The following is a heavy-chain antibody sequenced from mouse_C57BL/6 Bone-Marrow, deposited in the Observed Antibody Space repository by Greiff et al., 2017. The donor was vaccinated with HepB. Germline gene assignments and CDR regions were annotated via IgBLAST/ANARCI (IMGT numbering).Heavy chain of an antibody. CDR3: ASDYYGSSYGDY. J-gene: IGHJ2*01. CDR2: IDPSDSYT. V-gene: IGHV1-59*01. CDR1: GYTFTSYW. Sequence: QVQLQQPGAELVRPGTSVKLSCKASGYTFTSYWMHWVKQRPGQGLEWIGVIDPSDSYTNYNQKFKGKATLTVDTSSSTAFMKLSSLTSEDSAVYYCASDYYGSSYGDYWGQGTTLTVSS. D-gene: IGHD1-1*01.